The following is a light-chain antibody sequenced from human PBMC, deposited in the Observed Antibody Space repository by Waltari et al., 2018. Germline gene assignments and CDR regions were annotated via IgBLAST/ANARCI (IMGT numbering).Light chain of an antibody. CDR3: QQYNNWPFT. CDR2: GAS. J-gene: IGKJ2*01. Sequence: EIVMTQSPATLSVSRGQRATLSCRASQRISSNLVWYQQKPCQAPRLLIYGASTRAPNFPVRFNGSGSGTEFTLTISSLQSEDFAIYYCQQYNNWPFTFGQGTKLEIK. V-gene: IGKV3-15*01. CDR1: QRISSN.